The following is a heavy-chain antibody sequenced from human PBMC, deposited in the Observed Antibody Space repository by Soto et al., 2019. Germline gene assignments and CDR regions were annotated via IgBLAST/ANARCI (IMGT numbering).Heavy chain of an antibody. D-gene: IGHD3-3*01. Sequence: ASVKVSCKASGYTFTSYDINWVRQATGQGLEWMGWMNPNSGNTGYAQKFQGRVTMTRSTSISTAYMELSSLRSEDTAVYYCARLDYYDFWSGYYDWFDPWGQGTLVTVSS. CDR1: GYTFTSYD. V-gene: IGHV1-8*01. CDR2: MNPNSGNT. CDR3: ARLDYYDFWSGYYDWFDP. J-gene: IGHJ5*02.